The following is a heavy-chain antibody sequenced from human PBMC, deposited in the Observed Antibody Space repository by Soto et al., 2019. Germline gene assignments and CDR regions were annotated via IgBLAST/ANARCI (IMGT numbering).Heavy chain of an antibody. Sequence: GGSLRLSCAASGFTFSSYSMNWVRQAPGKGLEWVSSISSSSSYIYYADSVKGRFTISRDNAKNSLYLQMNSLRGEDTAVYYCARAQWLVLDGFDIWGQGTMVTVSS. CDR3: ARAQWLVLDGFDI. D-gene: IGHD6-19*01. CDR1: GFTFSSYS. J-gene: IGHJ3*02. V-gene: IGHV3-21*01. CDR2: ISSSSSYI.